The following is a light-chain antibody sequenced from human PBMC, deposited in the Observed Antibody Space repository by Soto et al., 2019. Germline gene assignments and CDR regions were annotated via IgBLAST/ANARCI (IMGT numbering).Light chain of an antibody. J-gene: IGKJ4*01. CDR3: QQYYKWPLT. CDR1: QSISRY. CDR2: DAS. Sequence: ETVLTQSPAILSLSPGERATLFCRASQSISRYLAWYQQKPGQAPRLLIYDASTRATGIPASFSGSGSGTEFTLTISSLQSQDFAVYYCQQYYKWPLTFGGGTK. V-gene: IGKV3-15*01.